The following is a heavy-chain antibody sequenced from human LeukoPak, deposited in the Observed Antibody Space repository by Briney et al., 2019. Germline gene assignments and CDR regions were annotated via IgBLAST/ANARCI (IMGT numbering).Heavy chain of an antibody. CDR2: ISGSGGST. D-gene: IGHD6-13*01. Sequence: GGSLRLSCAASGFTFSSYAMSWVRQAPGKGLEWVSAISGSGGSTYYADSVKGRFTISRDNSKNTLYLQMNSLRAEDTAVYYCAKDRPAWYSSSWYLDYWGQGTLVTVSS. V-gene: IGHV3-23*01. J-gene: IGHJ4*02. CDR1: GFTFSSYA. CDR3: AKDRPAWYSSSWYLDY.